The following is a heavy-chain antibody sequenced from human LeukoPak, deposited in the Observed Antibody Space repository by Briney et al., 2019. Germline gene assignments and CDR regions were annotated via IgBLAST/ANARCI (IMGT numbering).Heavy chain of an antibody. Sequence: GGSLRLSCAASGFTFSNYEMHWVRQAPGKGLEWVSYISSSGSDIYYADSVKGRFTISRDNAKNSLYLHMNSLRAEDTAVFYCAREGGGSGTYFGFYNYYYMDVWGKGTTVTISS. CDR1: GFTFSNYE. CDR2: ISSSGSDI. V-gene: IGHV3-48*03. J-gene: IGHJ6*03. CDR3: AREGGGSGTYFGFYNYYYMDV. D-gene: IGHD3-10*01.